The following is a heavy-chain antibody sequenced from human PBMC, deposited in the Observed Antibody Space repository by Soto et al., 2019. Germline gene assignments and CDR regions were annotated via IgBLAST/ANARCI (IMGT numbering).Heavy chain of an antibody. CDR2: ISWNSGSV. CDR3: AKDIRAVLHAFDV. V-gene: IGHV3-9*01. Sequence: EVQLVESGGGLVQPGGSLRLPCAASGFTFDDYGMHWVRQVPGKGLEWVSGISWNSGSVGYADSVEGRFTISRDNARNSLYLQMNSLRGDDTAFYYCAKDIRAVLHAFDVWGQGTLVAVSS. J-gene: IGHJ3*01. D-gene: IGHD3-10*01. CDR1: GFTFDDYG.